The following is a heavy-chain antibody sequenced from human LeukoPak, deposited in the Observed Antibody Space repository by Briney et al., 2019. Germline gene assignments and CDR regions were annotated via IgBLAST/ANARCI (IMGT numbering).Heavy chain of an antibody. CDR3: GRDPNGDYIGAFEF. CDR1: GFTFSNYA. CDR2: MTLTGRTT. Sequence: GGSLRLSCEASGFTFSNYAMTWVRQAPGKGLEWVSSMTLTGRTTSYADSVKGRFTMSRDNSKSTLYLQMNSLRAGDTAIYYCGRDPNGDYIGAFEFWGHGTLVTVSS. V-gene: IGHV3-23*01. J-gene: IGHJ3*01. D-gene: IGHD4-17*01.